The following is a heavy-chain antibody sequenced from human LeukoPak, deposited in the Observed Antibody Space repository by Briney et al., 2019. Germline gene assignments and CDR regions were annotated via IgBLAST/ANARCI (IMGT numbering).Heavy chain of an antibody. D-gene: IGHD2-8*01. CDR3: AREVYAIHYYYYYGMDV. V-gene: IGHV4-4*08. CDR1: GGSFSGYY. J-gene: IGHJ6*02. CDR2: IYTSGST. Sequence: SETLSLTCAVYGGSFSGYYWSWIRQPPGKGLEWIGRIYTSGSTNYNPSLKSRVTISVDTSKNQFSLKLSSVTAADTAVYYCAREVYAIHYYYYYGMDVWGQGTTVTVSS.